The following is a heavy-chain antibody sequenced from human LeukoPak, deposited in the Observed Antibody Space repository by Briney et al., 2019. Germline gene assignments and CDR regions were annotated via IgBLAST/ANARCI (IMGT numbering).Heavy chain of an antibody. Sequence: ASVKVSCKASGYTFTGYYLHWVRQAPGQGLEWMGWINTNSGGTNYAQKLQGRVTMTRDTSISTAYMELSRLRSDDTAVYYCARDRGWELLRGYFDSWGQGTRVTVSS. J-gene: IGHJ4*02. CDR2: INTNSGGT. CDR3: ARDRGWELLRGYFDS. D-gene: IGHD1-26*01. V-gene: IGHV1-2*02. CDR1: GYTFTGYY.